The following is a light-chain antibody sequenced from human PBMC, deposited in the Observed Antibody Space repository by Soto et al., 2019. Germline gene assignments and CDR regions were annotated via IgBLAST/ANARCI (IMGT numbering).Light chain of an antibody. CDR3: QQYNNWLRT. Sequence: EIVMTQSPATLSVSPGERATLSCRASQNVNSNLAWYQQKPGQAPRLLFYGASTRATGIPARFSGSGSGTEFSLTITSLQSEDFAVYYCQQYNNWLRTFGQGTRVEIK. CDR1: QNVNSN. V-gene: IGKV3D-15*01. J-gene: IGKJ1*01. CDR2: GAS.